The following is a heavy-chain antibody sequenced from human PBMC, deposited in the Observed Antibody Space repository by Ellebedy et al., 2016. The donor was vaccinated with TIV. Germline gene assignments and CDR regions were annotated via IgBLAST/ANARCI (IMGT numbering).Heavy chain of an antibody. CDR1: GGSFSGYY. Sequence: MPSETLSPTCAVHGGSFSGYYWSWSSQPPGKGLEWIGEITHSGSTNYNPYLKSRVTISVDTSKNQFSLNLSSVTAADTAVYYCARGLPRDYWGQGTLVTVSS. CDR3: ARGLPRDY. V-gene: IGHV4-34*01. CDR2: ITHSGST. J-gene: IGHJ4*02.